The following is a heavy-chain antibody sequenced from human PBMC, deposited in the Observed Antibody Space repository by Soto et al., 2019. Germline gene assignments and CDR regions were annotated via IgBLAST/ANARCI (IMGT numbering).Heavy chain of an antibody. Sequence: ASGCTCGDYSRNWVSQDPGKGLEWVSSISSSSSYIYYADSVKGRFTISRDNAKNSLYLQMNSLRAEDTAVYYCASLSYYDSSGYYGFDYWGQATLVTVYS. J-gene: IGHJ4*02. V-gene: IGHV3-21*01. CDR1: GCTCGDYS. D-gene: IGHD3-22*01. CDR3: ASLSYYDSSGYYGFDY. CDR2: ISSSSSYI.